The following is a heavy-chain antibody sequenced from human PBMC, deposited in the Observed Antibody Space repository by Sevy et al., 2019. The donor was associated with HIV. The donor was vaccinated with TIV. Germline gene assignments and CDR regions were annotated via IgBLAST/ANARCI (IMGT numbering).Heavy chain of an antibody. D-gene: IGHD3-9*01. CDR1: GVSFSKYW. J-gene: IGHJ4*02. CDR2: IKEDGSQK. V-gene: IGHV3-7*01. CDR3: ARDPDILSGYPSHYFDY. Sequence: GGSLRLSCAASGVSFSKYWMSWVRQAPGKGLEWVANIKEDGSQKNYLESVKGRFTIYRDNAKNLLYLQMNNLRADDTAVYYCARDPDILSGYPSHYFDYWGQGTLVTVS.